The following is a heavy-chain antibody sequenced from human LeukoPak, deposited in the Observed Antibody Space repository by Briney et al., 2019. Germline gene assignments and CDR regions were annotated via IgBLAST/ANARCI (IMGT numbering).Heavy chain of an antibody. D-gene: IGHD1-26*01. V-gene: IGHV3-64*01. CDR2: ISSNGGNT. CDR3: ARGGSYSSNAFDI. CDR1: GFIFRDYS. J-gene: IGHJ3*02. Sequence: GGSLRLSCAASGFIFRDYSMHWVRQAPGKGLEYVSAISSNGGNTYHANSVKDRFTISRDNSKSTLYLQMNSLRVEDTAVYYCARGGSYSSNAFDIWGQGTMVTVSS.